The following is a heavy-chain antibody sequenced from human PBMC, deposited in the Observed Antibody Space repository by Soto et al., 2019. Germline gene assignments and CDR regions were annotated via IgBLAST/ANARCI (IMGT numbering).Heavy chain of an antibody. J-gene: IGHJ4*02. D-gene: IGHD3-10*01. Sequence: ASVKVSCKASGYTFTNYYVHWVRQAPGQGLEWMGWINPFDGSRMFAQSFQGRVTMTRDTSTSTVYMEVSSLRSEDTAVYYCSRVDPGETSPFDHWGQGTLVTVSS. CDR2: INPFDGSR. CDR1: GYTFTNYY. CDR3: SRVDPGETSPFDH. V-gene: IGHV1-46*03.